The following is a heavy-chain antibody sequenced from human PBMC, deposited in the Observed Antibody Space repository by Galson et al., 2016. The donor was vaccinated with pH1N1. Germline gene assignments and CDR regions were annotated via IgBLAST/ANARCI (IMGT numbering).Heavy chain of an antibody. CDR1: GGTFSSYN. CDR3: AREDYGDYDSYYNAMDV. Sequence: SCKASGGTFSSYNIHWVRQAPGKGLEWVAVISYAGSKKDYADSVKGRVTISRDNSKNTVYMQMNSLRIEDTAIYYCAREDYGDYDSYYNAMDVWGHGTTVTVSS. D-gene: IGHD4-17*01. V-gene: IGHV3-30-3*01. CDR2: ISYAGSKK. J-gene: IGHJ6*02.